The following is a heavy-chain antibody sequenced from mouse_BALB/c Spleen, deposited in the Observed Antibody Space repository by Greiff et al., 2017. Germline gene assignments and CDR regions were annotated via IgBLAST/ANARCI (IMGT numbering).Heavy chain of an antibody. CDR2: INPRRGYT. CDR3: ARVRRYYDYDGWYFDV. V-gene: IGHV1-4*01. J-gene: IGHJ1*01. CDR1: GYTFTSYT. D-gene: IGHD2-4*01. Sequence: VQLQQSGAELARPGASVKMSCKASGYTFTSYTMHWVKQRPGQGLEWIGYINPRRGYTNYNQKFKDKATVTAYKSASTAYMQLSSLTSEDSAVYYCARVRRYYDYDGWYFDVWGAGTTVTVSS.